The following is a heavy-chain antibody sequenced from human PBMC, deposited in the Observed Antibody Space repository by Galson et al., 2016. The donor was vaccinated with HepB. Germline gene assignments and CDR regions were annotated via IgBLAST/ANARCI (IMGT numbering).Heavy chain of an antibody. CDR3: ARDLWRGGRIDY. V-gene: IGHV3-74*01. J-gene: IGHJ4*02. CDR2: INTDGSST. D-gene: IGHD4-23*01. Sequence: SLRLSCAASGFTFSSHWMHWVRQAPGKGLVWVSRINTDGSSTSYAGSVKGRFTISRDNAKNTLYLQMNSLRAEDTAVYYCARDLWRGGRIDYWGQGTLVTVSS. CDR1: GFTFSSHW.